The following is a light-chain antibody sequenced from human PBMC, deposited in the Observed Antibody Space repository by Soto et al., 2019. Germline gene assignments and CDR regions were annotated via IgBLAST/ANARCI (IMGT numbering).Light chain of an antibody. CDR3: SSYTSSSTLVV. Sequence: QSALTQPASGSGSPGQSITISCTGTSSDVGVYNYVSWYQQHPGKAPKLMISDVSNRPSGVANRFSGSKSGNTASLTISGLQSEEEADYYCSSYTSSSTLVVFGGGTKLAVL. CDR1: SSDVGVYNY. J-gene: IGLJ2*01. CDR2: DVS. V-gene: IGLV2-14*01.